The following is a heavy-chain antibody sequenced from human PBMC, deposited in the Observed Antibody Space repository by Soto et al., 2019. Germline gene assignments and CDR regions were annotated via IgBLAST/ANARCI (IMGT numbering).Heavy chain of an antibody. Sequence: PGGSLRLSCAASGFTFSSYAMSWVRQAPGKGLEWVSAISGSGGSTYYADSVKGRFTISRDNSKNTLYLQMNSLRAEDTAVYYCASALVLRFLEWLFDYWGQGTLVTVSS. V-gene: IGHV3-23*01. CDR1: GFTFSSYA. D-gene: IGHD3-3*01. CDR3: ASALVLRFLEWLFDY. J-gene: IGHJ4*02. CDR2: ISGSGGST.